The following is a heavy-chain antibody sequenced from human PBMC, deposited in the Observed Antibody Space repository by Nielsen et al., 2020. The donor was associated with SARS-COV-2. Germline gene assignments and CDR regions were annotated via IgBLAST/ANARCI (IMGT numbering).Heavy chain of an antibody. Sequence: PGKGLEWIGYIYYSGSTYYNPSLKSRVTISVDTSKNQFSLKLSSVTAADTAVYYCARGGGIVVAYSEPFDYWGQGTLVTVSS. CDR3: ARGGGIVVAYSEPFDY. D-gene: IGHD2-15*01. CDR2: IYYSGST. V-gene: IGHV4-31*02. J-gene: IGHJ4*02.